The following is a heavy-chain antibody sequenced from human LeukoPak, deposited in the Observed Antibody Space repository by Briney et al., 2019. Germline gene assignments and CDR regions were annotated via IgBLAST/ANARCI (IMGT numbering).Heavy chain of an antibody. CDR2: ISGSGGST. J-gene: IGHJ4*02. CDR1: GFTFSNYA. V-gene: IGHV3-23*01. CDR3: AKVAHSSGYPFDY. D-gene: IGHD3-22*01. Sequence: GGSLRLSCAASGFTFSNYAMSWVRQAPGKGLEWVSVISGSGGSTYYADSVKGRFTISRDNSKNTLYLQMNSLRAEDTAVYSCAKVAHSSGYPFDYWGQGTLVTVSS.